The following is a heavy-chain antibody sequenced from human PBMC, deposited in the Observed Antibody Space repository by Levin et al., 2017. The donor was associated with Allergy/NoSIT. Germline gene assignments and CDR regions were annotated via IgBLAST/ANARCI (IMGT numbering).Heavy chain of an antibody. D-gene: IGHD1-26*01. V-gene: IGHV4-34*01. CDR2: INHSGST. Sequence: NPSETLSLTCAVYGGSFSGYYWSWIRQPPGKGLEWIGEINHSGSTNYNPSLKSRVTISVDTSKNQFSLKLSSVTAADTAVYYCARHRSYPIRYFDYWGQGTLVTVSS. CDR1: GGSFSGYY. J-gene: IGHJ4*02. CDR3: ARHRSYPIRYFDY.